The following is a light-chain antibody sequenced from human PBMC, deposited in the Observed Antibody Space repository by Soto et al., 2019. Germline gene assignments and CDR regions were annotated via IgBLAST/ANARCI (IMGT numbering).Light chain of an antibody. V-gene: IGKV1D-13*01. CDR1: QGISSA. Sequence: AIPLTQSPSSLSASVGDRVTITCRASQGISSALAWYQQKPGKAPKLLIYDASSLESGVPSRFSGSGSGTDFTLTISSLQPEDFATYYCQQFNNYPRTFGQGTRLEIK. CDR3: QQFNNYPRT. CDR2: DAS. J-gene: IGKJ5*01.